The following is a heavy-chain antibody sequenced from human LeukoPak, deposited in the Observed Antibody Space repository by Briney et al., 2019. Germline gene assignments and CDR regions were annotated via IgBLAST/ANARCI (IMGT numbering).Heavy chain of an antibody. J-gene: IGHJ6*03. CDR1: GGSISSSSYY. CDR2: IYYSGST. CDR3: AGLYGGSSYYYYYYMDV. D-gene: IGHD4-23*01. V-gene: IGHV4-39*01. Sequence: SETLSLTCTVSGGSISSSSYYWGWIRQPPGKGLEWIGSIYYSGSTYSNPSLKSRVTISVDTSKNQFSLKLSSVTAADTAVYYCAGLYGGSSYYYYYYMDVWGKGTTVTISS.